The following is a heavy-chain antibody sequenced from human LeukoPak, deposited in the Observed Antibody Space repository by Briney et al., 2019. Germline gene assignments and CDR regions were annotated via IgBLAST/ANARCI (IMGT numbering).Heavy chain of an antibody. CDR3: ARLMYYYDSSGYPSAFNI. CDR1: GYSFTSYW. V-gene: IGHV5-51*01. CDR2: IYPGDSDT. D-gene: IGHD3-22*01. Sequence: GESLKISCKGSGYSFTSYWIGWVRQMPGKGLEWMGIIYPGDSDTRYSPSFQGQVTISADKSISTAYLQWSSLKASDTAMYYYARLMYYYDSSGYPSAFNIWGQGTMVTVSS. J-gene: IGHJ3*02.